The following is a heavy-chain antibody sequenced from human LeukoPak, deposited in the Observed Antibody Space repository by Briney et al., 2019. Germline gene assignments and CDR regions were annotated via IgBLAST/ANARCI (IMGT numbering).Heavy chain of an antibody. CDR1: GGSISSGGYS. D-gene: IGHD2-15*01. CDR2: IYHSGST. CDR3: ARGSLLPFDY. V-gene: IGHV4-30-2*01. J-gene: IGHJ4*02. Sequence: SETLSLTCAVSGGSISSGGYSWSWTRQPPGKGLEWIGYIYHSGSTYYNPSLKSRVTISVDRSKNQFSLKLSSVTAADTAVYYCARGSLLPFDYWGQGTLVTVSS.